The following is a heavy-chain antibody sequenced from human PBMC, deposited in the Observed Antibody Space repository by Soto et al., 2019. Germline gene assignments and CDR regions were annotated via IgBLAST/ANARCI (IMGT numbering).Heavy chain of an antibody. CDR1: GFTFSSYA. CDR2: ISASGGRT. CDR3: AKALGSALRDAFDI. Sequence: VGSLRLSCAASGFTFSSYAMNWVRQAPGKGLEWVSTISASGGRTSYADSVQGRLTISRDNSESTLYLQMNSLRAEDTAVYYCAKALGSALRDAFDIWGRGTMVTVSS. V-gene: IGHV3-23*01. D-gene: IGHD2-8*01. J-gene: IGHJ3*02.